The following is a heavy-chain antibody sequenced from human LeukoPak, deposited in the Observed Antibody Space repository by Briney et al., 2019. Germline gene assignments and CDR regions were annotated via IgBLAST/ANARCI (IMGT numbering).Heavy chain of an antibody. CDR2: IYPGDSRT. CDR3: ACREFYSPWPGP. V-gene: IGHV5-51*01. J-gene: IGHJ5*02. Sequence: GASLQISCKGSGYHFTSYWIGWGRQTPGKGLEWMGVIYPGDSRTRYNPSFEGQVTISADKSINTAYLQWSSLKASDTAMYYCACREFYSPWPGPWGQGTLVTVSS. D-gene: IGHD5-18*01. CDR1: GYHFTSYW.